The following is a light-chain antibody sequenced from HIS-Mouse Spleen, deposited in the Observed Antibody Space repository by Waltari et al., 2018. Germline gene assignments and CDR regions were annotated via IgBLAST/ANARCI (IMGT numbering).Light chain of an antibody. V-gene: IGLV3-19*01. CDR1: ILRTYY. CDR3: NSRDSSGNHLV. Sequence: SSELTQDPAVSVALGPTVRLTCQGDILRTYYATWYQQKPGQAPVLVIYGKNNRPSGIPDRFSGSSSGNTASLTITGAQAEDEADYYCNSRDSSGNHLVFGGGTKLTVL. CDR2: GKN. J-gene: IGLJ3*02.